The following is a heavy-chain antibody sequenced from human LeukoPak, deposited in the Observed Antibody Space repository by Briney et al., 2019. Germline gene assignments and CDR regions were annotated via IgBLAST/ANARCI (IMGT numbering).Heavy chain of an antibody. J-gene: IGHJ4*02. V-gene: IGHV1-18*01. Sequence: ASVKVSCKASGYTFTSYGISWVRQAPGQGLEWMGWISAYNGNTNYAQKLQGRVTMTTDTSTSTAYMELRSLRSDDTAVYYCARESNSMVRGLIGYWGQGTLVTVSS. CDR2: ISAYNGNT. CDR3: ARESNSMVRGLIGY. CDR1: GYTFTSYG. D-gene: IGHD3-10*01.